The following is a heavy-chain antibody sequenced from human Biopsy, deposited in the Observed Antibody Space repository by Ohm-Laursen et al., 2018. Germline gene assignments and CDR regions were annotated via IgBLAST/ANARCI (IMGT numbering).Heavy chain of an antibody. J-gene: IGHJ6*02. CDR3: ARDSSRRAREGGMDV. CDR1: GFSVSSYD. V-gene: IGHV3-21*01. CDR2: ISETSSHI. D-gene: IGHD6-6*01. Sequence: SLRLSCAASGFSVSSYDMNWVCQAPGKGLEWISYISETSSHIYDADSVRGRFTVARDTAKNSLYLQLNSLRVEDTAVYYCARDSSRRAREGGMDVWGQGTTVTVSS.